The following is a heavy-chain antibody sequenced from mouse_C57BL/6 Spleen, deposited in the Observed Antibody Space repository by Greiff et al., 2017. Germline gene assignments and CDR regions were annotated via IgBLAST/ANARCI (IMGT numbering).Heavy chain of an antibody. CDR3: ARHFTTVVGRYAMDY. V-gene: IGHV1-80*01. CDR1: GYAFSSYW. J-gene: IGHJ4*01. Sequence: QVQLQQSGAELVKPGASVKISCKASGYAFSSYWMNWVKQRPGKGLEWIGQIYPGDGDTNYNGKFKGKATLTADKSSSTAYMQLSSLTSEDSAVYFCARHFTTVVGRYAMDYWGQGTSVTVSS. CDR2: IYPGDGDT. D-gene: IGHD1-1*01.